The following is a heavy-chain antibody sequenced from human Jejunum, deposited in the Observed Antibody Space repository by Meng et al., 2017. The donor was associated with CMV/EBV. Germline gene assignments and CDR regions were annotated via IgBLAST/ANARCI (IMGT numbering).Heavy chain of an antibody. J-gene: IGHJ4*02. CDR3: ARDRNLTF. D-gene: IGHD3-9*01. CDR2: IKEDGSEK. CDR1: GFTFSTHW. Sequence: SCEGSGFTFSTHWMTWVHQAPGKGLEWVANIKEDGSEKYYVDAVKGRFTISRDNVENSLFLQMNSLRADDTAVYYCARDRNLTFWGQGTLVTVSS. V-gene: IGHV3-7*01.